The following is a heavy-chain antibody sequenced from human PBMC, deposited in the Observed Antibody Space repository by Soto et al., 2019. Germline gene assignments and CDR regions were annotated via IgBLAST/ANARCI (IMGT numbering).Heavy chain of an antibody. CDR3: ARHVPAAGYYYGMDV. Sequence: QVQLVQSGAEVKKPGSSVKVSCKASGGTFSSYANSWVRQAPGQGLEWMGGINPIFGTANYAQKFQGRVTITADESTSTAYMELSSLRSEDTAVYYRARHVPAAGYYYGMDVWGQGTTVTVSS. J-gene: IGHJ6*02. D-gene: IGHD2-2*01. V-gene: IGHV1-69*12. CDR2: INPIFGTA. CDR1: GGTFSSYA.